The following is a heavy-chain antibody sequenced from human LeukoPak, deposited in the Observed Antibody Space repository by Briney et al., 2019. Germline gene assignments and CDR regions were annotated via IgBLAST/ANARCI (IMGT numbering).Heavy chain of an antibody. V-gene: IGHV2-70*01. CDR2: TDWDDDK. Sequence: SGPTLVNPTQTLTLTCTFSGFSLSTSGMCVSWIRQPPGKALEWLALTDWDDDKYYSTSLKTRLTISKDTSKNQVVLTMTNMDPVDTATYYCARNGYSSSWYLFDYWGQGTLVTVSS. CDR3: ARNGYSSSWYLFDY. D-gene: IGHD6-13*01. CDR1: GFSLSTSGMC. J-gene: IGHJ4*02.